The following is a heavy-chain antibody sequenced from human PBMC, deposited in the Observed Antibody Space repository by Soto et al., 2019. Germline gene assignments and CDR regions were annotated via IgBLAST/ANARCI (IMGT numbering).Heavy chain of an antibody. Sequence: GGSLRLSCTASGFTFGDYAMSWFRQAPGKGLEWVGFIRSKAYGGTTEYAASVKGRFTISRDDSKSIAYLQMNSLKTEDTAVYYCTSNIVVNREFDYWGQGTLVTVSS. V-gene: IGHV3-49*03. D-gene: IGHD5-12*01. CDR1: GFTFGDYA. J-gene: IGHJ4*02. CDR2: IRSKAYGGTT. CDR3: TSNIVVNREFDY.